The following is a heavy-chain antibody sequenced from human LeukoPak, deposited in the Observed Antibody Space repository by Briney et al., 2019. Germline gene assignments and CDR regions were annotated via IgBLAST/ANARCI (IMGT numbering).Heavy chain of an antibody. Sequence: GGSLRLSCAASGFTFSSYSLNWVRQAPGKGLEWVSSITTSSTYIYYADAVKGRFAISRDNAKNSLYLQMNSLRADDTAVYYCARGRRRLAAAGATPPAPYFDYWGQGTLVTVSS. J-gene: IGHJ4*02. D-gene: IGHD6-13*01. CDR1: GFTFSSYS. CDR2: ITTSSTYI. V-gene: IGHV3-21*01. CDR3: ARGRRRLAAAGATPPAPYFDY.